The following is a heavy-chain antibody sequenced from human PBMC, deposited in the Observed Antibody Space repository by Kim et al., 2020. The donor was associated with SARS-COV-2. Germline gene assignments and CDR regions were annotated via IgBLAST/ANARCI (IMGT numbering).Heavy chain of an antibody. CDR3: ARGVGLGYSYRC. V-gene: IGHV4-34*01. Sequence: NYNPSVESRVTISVDTSKNQVSLKLTSVTAADTAVYYCARGVGLGYSYRCWGQGTLGTVSS. J-gene: IGHJ4*02. D-gene: IGHD5-18*01.